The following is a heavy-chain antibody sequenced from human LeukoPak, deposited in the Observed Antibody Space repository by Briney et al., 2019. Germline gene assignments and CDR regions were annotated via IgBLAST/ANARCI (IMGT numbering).Heavy chain of an antibody. Sequence: ASVKASCKASGYTFTGYYMHWVRQAPGQGLEWMGWINPNSGGTNYAQKLQGRVTMTTDTSTSTAYMELRSLRSDDTAVYYCARVGYYDFWSGYSSGAFDIWGQGTMVTVSS. J-gene: IGHJ3*02. CDR3: ARVGYYDFWSGYSSGAFDI. CDR1: GYTFTGYY. D-gene: IGHD3-3*01. V-gene: IGHV1-2*02. CDR2: INPNSGGT.